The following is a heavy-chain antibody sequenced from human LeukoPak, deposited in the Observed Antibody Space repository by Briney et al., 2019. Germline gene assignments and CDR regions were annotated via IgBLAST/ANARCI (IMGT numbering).Heavy chain of an antibody. Sequence: GGSLRLSCAGSGFTFSDYPMTLVRQAPGKGLEWVSAISGSRGHTYYADSVRGRFTISRDNSKNTLYLQMNSLTAADTAVYYCAKGVGEFGFRFDSWGQGTLVTVSS. J-gene: IGHJ4*02. V-gene: IGHV3-23*01. CDR3: AKGVGEFGFRFDS. CDR1: GFTFSDYP. D-gene: IGHD3-16*01. CDR2: ISGSRGHT.